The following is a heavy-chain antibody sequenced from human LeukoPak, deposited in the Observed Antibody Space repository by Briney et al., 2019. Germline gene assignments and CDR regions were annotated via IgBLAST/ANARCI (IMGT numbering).Heavy chain of an antibody. CDR2: ISSSSSYI. D-gene: IGHD4-23*01. Sequence: GGSLRLSCAASGFTFSSYSMNWVRQAPGKGLEWVSSISSSSSYIYYADSVKGRFTISRDNAKNSLYLQMNSLRAEDTAVYYCARVDVVTDYYYYYGMDVWGQGTTVTVSS. CDR1: GFTFSSYS. V-gene: IGHV3-21*01. J-gene: IGHJ6*02. CDR3: ARVDVVTDYYYYYGMDV.